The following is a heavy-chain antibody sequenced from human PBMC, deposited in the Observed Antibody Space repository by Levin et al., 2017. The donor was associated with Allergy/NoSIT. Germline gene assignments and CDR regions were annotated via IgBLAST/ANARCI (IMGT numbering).Heavy chain of an antibody. D-gene: IGHD5-18*01. CDR3: ARVAGYSYGYYFDY. CDR2: IYLSGST. CDR1: GGSISSGGYS. J-gene: IGHJ4*01. V-gene: IGHV4-30-2*01. Sequence: SETLSLTCAVSGGSISSGGYSWSWIRQPPGKGLEWIGNIYLSGSTNDNPSLKSRVTMSVDRSQNQFTLKLSSVTAADTAVYYCARVAGYSYGYYFDYWGPGTLVTVSS.